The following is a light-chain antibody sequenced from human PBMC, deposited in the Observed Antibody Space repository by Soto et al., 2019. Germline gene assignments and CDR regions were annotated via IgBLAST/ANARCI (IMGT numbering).Light chain of an antibody. CDR2: GAS. CDR3: QQYNSIRRT. CDR1: QSMGSN. Sequence: EIVMTQSPATMSVSPGERATLSCRASQSMGSNVAWYQQKPGQAPRLLIYGASTRAAGIPARFSGSGSGTEFTLTISSLQPDDFATYYCQQYNSIRRTFGQGTKVDIK. V-gene: IGKV3-15*01. J-gene: IGKJ1*01.